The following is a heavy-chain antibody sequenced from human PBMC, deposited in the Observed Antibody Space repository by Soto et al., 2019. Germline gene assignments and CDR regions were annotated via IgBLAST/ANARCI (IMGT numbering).Heavy chain of an antibody. Sequence: SETRSLTCAVSGYSISSGCFWGCILQPPGKGLEWIANMYHDGNTHYNPSLKSRVTMSVDTSKNQFSLKLNSVTAADTAVYYCARESYSGYHSYDYWGQGILVTVSS. CDR1: GYSISSGCF. V-gene: IGHV4-38-2*02. D-gene: IGHD5-12*01. CDR3: ARESYSGYHSYDY. J-gene: IGHJ4*02. CDR2: MYHDGNT.